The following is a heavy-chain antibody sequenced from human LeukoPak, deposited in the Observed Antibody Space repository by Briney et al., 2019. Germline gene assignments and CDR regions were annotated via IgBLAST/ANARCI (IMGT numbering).Heavy chain of an antibody. CDR1: GFRITINY. D-gene: IGHD3-16*02. Sequence: GRSLRLSCAASGFRITINYMTWVRQAPGKGLEWVSGTYGGGSKDYADSVKGRFTISRDNLKNTLYLQMNSLGAEDSAVYYCATLTNRASSAFDIWGQGTRVTVSS. V-gene: IGHV3-53*01. CDR2: TYGGGSK. CDR3: ATLTNRASSAFDI. J-gene: IGHJ3*02.